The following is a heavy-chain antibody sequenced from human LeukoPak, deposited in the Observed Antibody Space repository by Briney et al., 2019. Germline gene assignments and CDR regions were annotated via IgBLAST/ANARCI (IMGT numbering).Heavy chain of an antibody. CDR2: MNPNSGNT. Sequence: ASVKVSCKASGYTFTSYDINWVRQATGQGLEWMGWMNPNSGNTGYAQKFQGRVTMTRNTSISTAYMELSSLRSEDTAVYHCARGQGVDVVVVTAILNYYYYGMDVWGQGTTVTVSS. V-gene: IGHV1-8*01. D-gene: IGHD2-21*02. J-gene: IGHJ6*02. CDR3: ARGQGVDVVVVTAILNYYYYGMDV. CDR1: GYTFTSYD.